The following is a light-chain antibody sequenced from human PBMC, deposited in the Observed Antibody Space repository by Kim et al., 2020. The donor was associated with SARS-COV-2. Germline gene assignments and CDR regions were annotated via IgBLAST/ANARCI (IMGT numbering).Light chain of an antibody. Sequence: EIVLTQSPGTLSLSPGERATLSCRASQSVSSSYLAWYQQKPGQAPRLLIYGASSRATGIPDRFSGSGSGTDFTLTISRLEPEDFAVYYWQQYGSSRTFGQGTKVVIK. CDR2: GAS. CDR1: QSVSSSY. CDR3: QQYGSSRT. V-gene: IGKV3-20*01. J-gene: IGKJ1*01.